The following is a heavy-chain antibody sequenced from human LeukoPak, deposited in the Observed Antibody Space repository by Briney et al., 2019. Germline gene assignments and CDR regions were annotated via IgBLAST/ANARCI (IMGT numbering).Heavy chain of an antibody. J-gene: IGHJ4*02. CDR3: ARDLNWETY. V-gene: IGHV3-7*01. CDR2: IKGDGSEK. Sequence: PGGSLRLSCAASGFTVSSNYMSWVRQAPGRGLEWVASIKGDGSEKYYVDSVKGRFTISRDNAKSSLYLQVNNLRADDTAVYYCARDLNWETYWGQGTLVTVSS. CDR1: GFTVSSNY. D-gene: IGHD7-27*01.